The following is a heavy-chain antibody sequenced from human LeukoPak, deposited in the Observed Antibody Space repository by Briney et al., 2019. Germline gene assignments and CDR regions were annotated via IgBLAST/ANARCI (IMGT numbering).Heavy chain of an antibody. V-gene: IGHV1-46*01. CDR1: GYTFTSYG. Sequence: ASVKVSCKASGYTFTSYGISWVRQAPGQGLGWMGIIIPSSGSTTYAQKFQGRVTMTRDTSTSTVYMELSSLTSDDTAVYFCARSDYNDYRGLGFWGQGTLVTVSS. J-gene: IGHJ4*02. CDR2: IIPSSGST. CDR3: ARSDYNDYRGLGF. D-gene: IGHD4-11*01.